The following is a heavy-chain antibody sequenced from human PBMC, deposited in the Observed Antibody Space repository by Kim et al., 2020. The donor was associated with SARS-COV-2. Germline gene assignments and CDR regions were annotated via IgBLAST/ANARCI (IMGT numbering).Heavy chain of an antibody. J-gene: IGHJ6*02. Sequence: SETLSLTCTVSGGSISSSSYYWGWIRQPPGKGLEWIGSIYYSGSTYYNPSLKSRVTISVDTSKNQFSLKLSSVTAADTAVYYCARQRLTYYYYYYGMDVWGQGTTVTVSS. CDR2: IYYSGST. V-gene: IGHV4-39*01. CDR3: ARQRLTYYYYYYGMDV. CDR1: GGSISSSSYY.